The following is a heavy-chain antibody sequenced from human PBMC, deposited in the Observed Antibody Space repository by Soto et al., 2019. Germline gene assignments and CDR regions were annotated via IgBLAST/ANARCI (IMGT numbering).Heavy chain of an antibody. Sequence: PSQTLSLTCAISGDTVSSKSAAWNWIRQSPSRGLEWLGRTYYRSTWNNDYAVSVKSRITINPDTSKNQFSLQLNSVTPEDTATYYCAYRLYGGWLTGSYYDYWGPGTLVTVSS. J-gene: IGHJ4*02. CDR2: TYYRSTWNN. D-gene: IGHD7-27*01. V-gene: IGHV6-1*01. CDR3: AYRLYGGWLTGSYYDY. CDR1: GDTVSSKSAA.